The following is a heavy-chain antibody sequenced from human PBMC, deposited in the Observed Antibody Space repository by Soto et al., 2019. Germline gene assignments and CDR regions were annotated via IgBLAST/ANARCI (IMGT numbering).Heavy chain of an antibody. D-gene: IGHD3-3*01. Sequence: GGSLRLSCAASGFTFSSYGMHWVRQAPGKGLEWVAVISYDGSNKYYADSVKGRFTISRDNSKNTLYLQMNSLRAEDTAVYYCAKDAHPYDFWSGLLYWGQGTLVTVSS. CDR3: AKDAHPYDFWSGLLY. CDR1: GFTFSSYG. V-gene: IGHV3-30*18. CDR2: ISYDGSNK. J-gene: IGHJ4*02.